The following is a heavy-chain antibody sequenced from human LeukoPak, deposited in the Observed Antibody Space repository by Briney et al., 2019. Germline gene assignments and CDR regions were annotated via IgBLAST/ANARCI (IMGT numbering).Heavy chain of an antibody. Sequence: ASVKVSCKASGYTFTGYFIHWVRQAPGQGLEWMGWINPDSGGTNYAQKFQGRVTMTRDTSISTAYMDLNTLRSDDTAVYYCAREAFTTVTSATDAFDIWGQGTMVTVSS. V-gene: IGHV1-2*02. CDR2: INPDSGGT. CDR3: AREAFTTVTSATDAFDI. D-gene: IGHD4-17*01. J-gene: IGHJ3*02. CDR1: GYTFTGYF.